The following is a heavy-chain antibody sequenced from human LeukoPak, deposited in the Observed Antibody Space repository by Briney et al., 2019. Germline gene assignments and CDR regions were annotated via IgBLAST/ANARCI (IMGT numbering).Heavy chain of an antibody. CDR3: ARVCPGRYFDWLLSPLDY. V-gene: IGHV3-48*03. J-gene: IGHJ4*02. D-gene: IGHD3-9*01. CDR2: ISSSGSTI. Sequence: GGSLRLSCAASGFTFSSYEMNWVRQAPGRGLEWVSYISSSGSTIYYADSVKGRFTISRDNAKNSLYLQMNSLRAEDTAVYYCARVCPGRYFDWLLSPLDYWGQGTLVTVSS. CDR1: GFTFSSYE.